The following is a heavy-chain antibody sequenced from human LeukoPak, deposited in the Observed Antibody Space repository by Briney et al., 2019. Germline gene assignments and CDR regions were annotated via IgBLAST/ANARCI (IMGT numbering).Heavy chain of an antibody. Sequence: SETLSLTCTVSGGSISSYYWSWIRQPPGKGLEWIGYIYYSGSTNYNPSLKSRVTISVDTSKNQFSLKLSSVTAADTAVYYCARGYSGWYYFDYWGQGTLVTVSS. V-gene: IGHV4-59*01. CDR1: GGSISSYY. D-gene: IGHD6-19*01. J-gene: IGHJ4*02. CDR2: IYYSGST. CDR3: ARGYSGWYYFDY.